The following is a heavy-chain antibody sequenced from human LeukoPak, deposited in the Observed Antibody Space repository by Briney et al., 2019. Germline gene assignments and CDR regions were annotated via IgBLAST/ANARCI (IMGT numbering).Heavy chain of an antibody. J-gene: IGHJ3*02. CDR3: ASGADMATIWVAFDI. Sequence: SETLSLTCTVSGCSISSYYWSWIRQPPGKGLEWIGYMYYSGSTNYNPSLKSRATISVDTSKNQFSLKLSSVTAADTAVYYRASGADMATIWVAFDIWGQGTMVSVSS. CDR1: GCSISSYY. D-gene: IGHD5-24*01. V-gene: IGHV4-59*08. CDR2: MYYSGST.